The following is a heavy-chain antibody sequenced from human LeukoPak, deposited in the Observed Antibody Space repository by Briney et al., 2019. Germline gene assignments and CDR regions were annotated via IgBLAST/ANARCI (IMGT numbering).Heavy chain of an antibody. CDR2: ISAYNGDT. J-gene: IGHJ4*02. CDR1: GDIITAYG. D-gene: IGHD3-22*01. CDR3: AREGYYDRSGYSDY. V-gene: IGHV1-18*04. Sequence: GASVKVSCEASGDIITAYGISWVRQAPGQGLEWMGWISAYNGDTNYAQKLQGRVTMTTDTSTSTAYMELRSLRSDDTAVYYCAREGYYDRSGYSDYWGQGTLVTVSS.